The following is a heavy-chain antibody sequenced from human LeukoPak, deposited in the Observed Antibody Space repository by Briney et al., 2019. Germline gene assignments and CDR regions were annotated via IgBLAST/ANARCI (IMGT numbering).Heavy chain of an antibody. D-gene: IGHD3-10*01. V-gene: IGHV1-8*02. Sequence: ASVKVSCKASGGTFSSYAISWVRQATGQGLEWMGWMNPNSGNTGYAQKFQGRVTMTRNISTSTAYMELSSLRSEDTAVYYCARGSRSGDCWGQGTQVTVSS. J-gene: IGHJ4*02. CDR3: ARGSRSGDC. CDR2: MNPNSGNT. CDR1: GGTFSSYA.